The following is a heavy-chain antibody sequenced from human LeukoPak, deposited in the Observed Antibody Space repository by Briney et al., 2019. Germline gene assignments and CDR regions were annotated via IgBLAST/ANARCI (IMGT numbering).Heavy chain of an antibody. CDR2: ISSSSSTI. D-gene: IGHD1-26*01. CDR1: GFTFSSYS. Sequence: GGSLRLSCAASGFTFSSYSMNWVRQAPGKGLEWVSYISSSSSTIYYADSVKGRFTISRDNAKNSLYLQMNSLRAEDTAVYYCARGTQWELLNYFDYWGQGTLVTVSS. V-gene: IGHV3-48*01. J-gene: IGHJ4*02. CDR3: ARGTQWELLNYFDY.